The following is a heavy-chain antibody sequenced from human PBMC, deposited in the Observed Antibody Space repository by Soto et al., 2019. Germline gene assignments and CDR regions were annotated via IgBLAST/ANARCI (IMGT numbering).Heavy chain of an antibody. D-gene: IGHD3-10*01. Sequence: QVQLVQSGAEVKKPGSSVKVSCTASGGSLRNSVISWVRQAPAQRLEWMGGVIPILGTANYAEKFQGRVTMTADEATSTAYMDLSSLSPVDTAVYYWARLGHPGHWGPGTLVIVSS. CDR3: ARLGHPGH. V-gene: IGHV1-69*01. CDR2: VIPILGTA. J-gene: IGHJ4*02. CDR1: GGSLRNSV.